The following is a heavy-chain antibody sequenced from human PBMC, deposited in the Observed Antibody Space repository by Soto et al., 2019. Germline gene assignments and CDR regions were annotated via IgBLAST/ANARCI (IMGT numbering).Heavy chain of an antibody. D-gene: IGHD1-7*01. V-gene: IGHV6-1*01. CDR3: AGTTSHQWYYMDV. CDR1: GDSVSSNSAA. J-gene: IGHJ6*03. CDR2: TYYRSRWYN. Sequence: PSQTLSLTCAISGDSVSSNSAAWNWIRLSPSRDLEWLARTYYRSRWYNDYAISVRSRITVNPDTSKKQLSLQLTSVTPEDTAVFYCAGTTSHQWYYMDVWGKGTTVTVSS.